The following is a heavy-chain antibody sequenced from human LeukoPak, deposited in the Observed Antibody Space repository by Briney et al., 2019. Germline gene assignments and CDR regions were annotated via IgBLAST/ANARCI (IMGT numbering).Heavy chain of an antibody. Sequence: GGSLRLSCAASGFTFSSYWMHWVRQAPGKGLVWVSRINSDGSSTSYADSVKGRFTISRDNAKNTLYPQMNSLRAEDTAVYYCARVQELTGHLTMDVWGKGTTVTVSS. D-gene: IGHD3-9*01. CDR3: ARVQELTGHLTMDV. CDR2: INSDGSST. V-gene: IGHV3-74*01. J-gene: IGHJ6*04. CDR1: GFTFSSYW.